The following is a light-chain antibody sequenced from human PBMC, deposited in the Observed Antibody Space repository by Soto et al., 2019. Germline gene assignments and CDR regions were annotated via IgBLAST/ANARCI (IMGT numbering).Light chain of an antibody. CDR3: QQFDNLPFT. V-gene: IGKV1-33*01. CDR1: QDISKY. J-gene: IGKJ3*01. Sequence: DIQMTQSPSSLSASIGDRVTITCQASQDISKYLNWYQQKPGKAPKLLIYDASNLETGVPSRFSGSGSGTDFTFTISSLQPEDIATYYCQQFDNLPFTFGPGTKVDIK. CDR2: DAS.